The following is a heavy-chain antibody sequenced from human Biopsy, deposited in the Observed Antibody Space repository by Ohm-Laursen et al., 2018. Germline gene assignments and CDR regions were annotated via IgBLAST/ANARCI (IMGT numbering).Heavy chain of an antibody. J-gene: IGHJ6*02. CDR3: VRGVDYYDPYHYYALDV. CDR1: GESFNGYY. Sequence: SETLSLTCPVYGESFNGYYWSWIRQTPGKGLEWIGEINHSGRTNYNPSLKSRVTISVDTSKNQFSLKVRSVTAADTAVYYCVRGVDYYDPYHYYALDVWGQGTTATVSS. V-gene: IGHV4-34*01. D-gene: IGHD3-22*01. CDR2: INHSGRT.